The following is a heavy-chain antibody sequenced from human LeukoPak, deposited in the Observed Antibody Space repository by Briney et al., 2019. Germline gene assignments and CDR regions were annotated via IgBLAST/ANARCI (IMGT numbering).Heavy chain of an antibody. CDR1: GFTFNSYS. Sequence: GSLRLSCAASGFTFNSYSMNWVRQAPGKGLEWVSSISSSSSYIYYADSVKGRFTISRDNAKNSLYLQMNSLRAEDTAVYYCARDLLTYYYGSGSYYWGQGTLVTVSS. V-gene: IGHV3-21*01. CDR3: ARDLLTYYYGSGSYY. D-gene: IGHD3-10*01. J-gene: IGHJ4*02. CDR2: ISSSSSYI.